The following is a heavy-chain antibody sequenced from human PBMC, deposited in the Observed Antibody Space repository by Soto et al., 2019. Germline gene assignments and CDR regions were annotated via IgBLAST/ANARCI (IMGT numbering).Heavy chain of an antibody. D-gene: IGHD3-9*01. CDR3: SGTGSNYYISDGYYSPYYFDF. CDR2: INTGRTT. V-gene: IGHV3-48*03. CDR1: GITLSNYD. J-gene: IGHJ4*02. Sequence: LSLSCVASGITLSNYDTNCVRQAPGKGQEGISDINTGRTTYYADSLKGRFTISRDNAKNSLYLHMNSMRAENAAVYYRSGTGSNYYISDGYYSPYYFDFWGQGTLVSVSS.